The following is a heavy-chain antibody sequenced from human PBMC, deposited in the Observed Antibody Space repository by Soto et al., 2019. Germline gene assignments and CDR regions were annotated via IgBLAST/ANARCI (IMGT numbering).Heavy chain of an antibody. D-gene: IGHD3-10*01. V-gene: IGHV1-3*01. J-gene: IGHJ5*02. Sequence: QVQLVQSGAEVKKPGASVKVSCKASGYTFTSYDMHWVRQAPGQRLEWMGWINAGNGKTKYSQKFQGRVTITRDTSGSTAYIELISLRSEDTAVYYCGRGAGLHWFDPWGQGTLVTVSS. CDR1: GYTFTSYD. CDR2: INAGNGKT. CDR3: GRGAGLHWFDP.